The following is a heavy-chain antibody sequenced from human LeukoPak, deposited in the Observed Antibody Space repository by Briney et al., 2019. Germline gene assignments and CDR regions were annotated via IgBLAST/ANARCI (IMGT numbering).Heavy chain of an antibody. CDR2: TSGSGGST. D-gene: IGHD2-21*02. CDR3: AKDRTRAVVTPPGGY. Sequence: GGSLRLSCAASGFTFSSYAMSWVRQAPGKGLEWVSATSGSGGSTYYADSVKGRFTISRDNSKNTLYLQMNSLRAEDTAVYYCAKDRTRAVVTPPGGYWGQGTLVTVSS. CDR1: GFTFSSYA. V-gene: IGHV3-23*01. J-gene: IGHJ4*02.